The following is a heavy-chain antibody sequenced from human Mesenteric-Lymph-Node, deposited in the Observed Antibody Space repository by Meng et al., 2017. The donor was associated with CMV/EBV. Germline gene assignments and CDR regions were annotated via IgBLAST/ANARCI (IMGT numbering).Heavy chain of an antibody. J-gene: IGHJ4*02. CDR2: ISSSGSPV. V-gene: IGHV3-11*04. Sequence: GESLKISCAASGFTFSDYNMNWIRQAPGKGLEWISYISSSGSPVYYAGSVKGRFTISRDNAKRSLFLQVNSLRVEDSAVYYCARGLRGSASYWGQGILVTVSS. CDR1: GFTFSDYN. D-gene: IGHD3-10*01. CDR3: ARGLRGSASY.